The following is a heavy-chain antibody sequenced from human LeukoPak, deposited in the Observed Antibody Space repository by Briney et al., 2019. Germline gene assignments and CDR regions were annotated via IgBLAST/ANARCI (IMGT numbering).Heavy chain of an antibody. CDR2: ISNDGSHE. Sequence: GGSLRLSCAASGFTFSSYAMNWVRQAPGKGLEWVAGISNDGSHEYYADSVKGLFGISRDNSKSTLFLQMNSLRPEDTAMYYCARSRTTISYADYGGQGTLVTVSS. CDR3: ARSRTTISYADY. J-gene: IGHJ4*02. D-gene: IGHD1-1*01. CDR1: GFTFSSYA. V-gene: IGHV3-30*09.